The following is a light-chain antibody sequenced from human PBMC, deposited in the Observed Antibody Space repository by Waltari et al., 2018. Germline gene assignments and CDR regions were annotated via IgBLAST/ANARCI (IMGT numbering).Light chain of an antibody. CDR1: SSDVGGYNY. J-gene: IGLJ1*01. Sequence: QSALTQPPSASGSPGQSVTISCTGTSSDVGGYNYVSWYQQHPGKAPKLMIYEVSKRPSGFPDRFSGSKSGNTASLTVSGLQAEDEADYYCSSYAGRNNYVFGTGTEVTVL. V-gene: IGLV2-8*01. CDR3: SSYAGRNNYV. CDR2: EVS.